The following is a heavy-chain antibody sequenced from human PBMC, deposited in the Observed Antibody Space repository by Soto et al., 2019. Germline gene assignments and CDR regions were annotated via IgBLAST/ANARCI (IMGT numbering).Heavy chain of an antibody. CDR2: IYSGGST. CDR3: ARDSSSWYWYFDY. CDR1: GFTVSSNY. V-gene: IGHV3-66*01. Sequence: GALRLSCAASGFTVSSNYMSWVRQAPGKGLEWVSVIYSGGSTYYADSVKGRFTISRDNSKNTLYLQVNSLRAEDTAVYYCARDSSSWYWYFDYWGQGTLVTVSS. J-gene: IGHJ4*02. D-gene: IGHD6-13*01.